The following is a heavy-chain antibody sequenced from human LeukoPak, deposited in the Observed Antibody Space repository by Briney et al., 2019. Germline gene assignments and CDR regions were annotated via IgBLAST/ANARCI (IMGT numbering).Heavy chain of an antibody. D-gene: IGHD3-10*01. J-gene: IGHJ4*02. CDR2: IKHDGSDK. Sequence: GGSLRLSCSASGFTFSNYWMTWVRQSPGKGLEWVAIIKHDGSDKYCVDSVKGRFTISRDNAKNLLYLQMSSLRAEDTAVYYCARGGHRQKEFWGQGILVTVSS. CDR1: GFTFSNYW. CDR3: ARGGHRQKEF. V-gene: IGHV3-7*01.